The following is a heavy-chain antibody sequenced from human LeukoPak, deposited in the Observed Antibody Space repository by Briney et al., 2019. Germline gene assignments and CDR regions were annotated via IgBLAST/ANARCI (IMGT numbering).Heavy chain of an antibody. V-gene: IGHV3-15*01. J-gene: IGHJ1*01. CDR2: IKSKSDGGTT. D-gene: IGHD3-9*01. CDR3: TTDVRYFDWFEVFEH. Sequence: GGSLRLSCAASGFTFRNVWMSWVRQAPGKGLEWVGRIKSKSDGGTTDYAAPVKGRFTISRDDSKNRLYLQMNSLKTEDTSVYFCTTDVRYFDWFEVFEHWGQGTLVTVSS. CDR1: GFTFRNVW.